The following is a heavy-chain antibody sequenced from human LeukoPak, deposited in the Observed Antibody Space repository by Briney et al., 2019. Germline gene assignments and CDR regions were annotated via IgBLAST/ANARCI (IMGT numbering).Heavy chain of an antibody. D-gene: IGHD3-22*01. V-gene: IGHV3-23*01. CDR3: AKDVSYDSSGYYPPGGYFDY. CDR2: ISGSGGST. CDR1: GFTFSSYA. J-gene: IGHJ4*02. Sequence: GGSLRLSCAASGFTFSSYAMSWVRQAPGKGLEWVSAISGSGGSTYYADSVKGRFTISRDNSKNTLYLQMNSLRAEDTAVYYCAKDVSYDSSGYYPPGGYFDYWGQGTLVTVSS.